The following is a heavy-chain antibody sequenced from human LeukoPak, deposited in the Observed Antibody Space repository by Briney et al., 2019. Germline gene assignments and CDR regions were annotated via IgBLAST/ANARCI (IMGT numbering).Heavy chain of an antibody. Sequence: GGSLRLSCAASGFAFSYYSMHWVRQAPGKGLEWVSYISSSSSTIYYADSVKGRFAISRDNAKNSLYLQMNSLRAEDTAVYYCARDWPTIAAAGTIPEYFQHWGQGTLVTVSS. D-gene: IGHD6-13*01. J-gene: IGHJ1*01. CDR3: ARDWPTIAAAGTIPEYFQH. CDR1: GFAFSYYS. CDR2: ISSSSSTI. V-gene: IGHV3-48*01.